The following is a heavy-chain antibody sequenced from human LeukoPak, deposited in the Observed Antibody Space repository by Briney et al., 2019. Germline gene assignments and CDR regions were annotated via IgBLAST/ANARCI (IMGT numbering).Heavy chain of an antibody. V-gene: IGHV3-7*01. Sequence: GGSLRLSCAASGFTFSSYWMSWVRQAPGKGLEWVANIKQDGSEKYYVDSVKGRFTISRDNAKNSLYLQMNSLRAEDTAVYYCARSPQAVAGGYFDYWGQGTLVTVSS. J-gene: IGHJ4*02. CDR1: GFTFSSYW. D-gene: IGHD6-19*01. CDR3: ARSPQAVAGGYFDY. CDR2: IKQDGSEK.